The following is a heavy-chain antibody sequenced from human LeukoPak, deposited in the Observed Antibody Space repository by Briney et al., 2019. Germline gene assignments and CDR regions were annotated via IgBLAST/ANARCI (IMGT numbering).Heavy chain of an antibody. Sequence: ASVKVSCKASEYSFTPFYLHWVRQVPGQGLEWMGWINPNTGGTNYAQKFQGRVTVTRDTSITTVYMDVTSLTSDDTAAYYWARGHSSKAAASWGYLDTWGQGTLVTVSS. CDR1: EYSFTPFY. CDR3: ARGHSSKAAASWGYLDT. CDR2: INPNTGGT. J-gene: IGHJ5*02. V-gene: IGHV1-2*02. D-gene: IGHD6-13*01.